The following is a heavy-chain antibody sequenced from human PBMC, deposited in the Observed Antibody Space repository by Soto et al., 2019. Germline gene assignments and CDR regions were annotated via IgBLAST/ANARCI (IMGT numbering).Heavy chain of an antibody. J-gene: IGHJ4*02. Sequence: GGSLRLSCAASGFTFSSYAMHWVRQAPGKGLEWVAVISYDGSNKYYADSVKGRFTISRDNSKNTLYLQMNSLRAEDTAVYYCARDPGYSSSGFDYWGQGTLVTVSS. V-gene: IGHV3-30-3*01. CDR3: ARDPGYSSSGFDY. CDR1: GFTFSSYA. D-gene: IGHD6-6*01. CDR2: ISYDGSNK.